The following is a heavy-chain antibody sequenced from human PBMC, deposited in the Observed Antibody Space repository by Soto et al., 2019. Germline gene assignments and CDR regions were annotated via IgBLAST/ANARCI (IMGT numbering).Heavy chain of an antibody. D-gene: IGHD6-13*01. CDR3: ARTSAGNYYYYGMDV. V-gene: IGHV1-18*01. Sequence: ASVKVSCKASGYTFTSYGISWVRQAPGQGLEWMGWISAYNGNTNYAQKLQGRVTMTTDTSTSTAYMELSSLRSEDTAVYYCARTSAGNYYYYGMDVWGQGTTVTVSS. CDR1: GYTFTSYG. CDR2: ISAYNGNT. J-gene: IGHJ6*02.